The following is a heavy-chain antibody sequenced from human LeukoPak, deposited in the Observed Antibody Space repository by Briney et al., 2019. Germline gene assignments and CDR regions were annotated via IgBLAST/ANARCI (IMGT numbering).Heavy chain of an antibody. Sequence: SETLSLTCTVSGGSISSGGYYWSWIRQHPGKGLEWIGYIYYSGNTNYNPSLKSRVTISVDTSKNQFSLKLSSVTAADTAVYYCARSFLRWYGPDYWGQGTLVTVSS. V-gene: IGHV4-61*08. CDR1: GGSISSGGYY. J-gene: IGHJ4*02. D-gene: IGHD4-23*01. CDR2: IYYSGNT. CDR3: ARSFLRWYGPDY.